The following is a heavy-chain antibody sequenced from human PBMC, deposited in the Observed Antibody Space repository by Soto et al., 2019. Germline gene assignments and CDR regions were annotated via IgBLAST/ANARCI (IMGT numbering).Heavy chain of an antibody. CDR1: GYTFTIYD. Sequence: ASVKVSCKASGYTFTIYDINWVRQATGQGLEWMGWMNPNSGNTGYAQKFQGRVTMTRNTSISTAYMELSSLRSEDTAVYYCARGRTGAARWGGAFDIWGQGTMVTVSS. D-gene: IGHD6-6*01. CDR2: MNPNSGNT. J-gene: IGHJ3*02. V-gene: IGHV1-8*01. CDR3: ARGRTGAARWGGAFDI.